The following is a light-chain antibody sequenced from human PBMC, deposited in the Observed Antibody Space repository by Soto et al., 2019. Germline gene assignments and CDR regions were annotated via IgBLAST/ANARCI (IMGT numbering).Light chain of an antibody. CDR2: GAS. CDR3: QQYNNWPPIT. V-gene: IGKV3D-15*01. CDR1: QSVGSN. J-gene: IGKJ5*01. Sequence: EIVMTQSPATLSVSPGERVTLSCRSRQSVGSNLAWYQQTPGQAPSLLTYGASNRATGIPARFSGSGSGTEFTLTISSLQSEDFAVYYCQQYNNWPPITFGQGTRLEIK.